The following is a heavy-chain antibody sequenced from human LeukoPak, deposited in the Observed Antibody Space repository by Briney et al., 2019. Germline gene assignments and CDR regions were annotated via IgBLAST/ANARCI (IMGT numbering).Heavy chain of an antibody. CDR1: GFTFRHIA. D-gene: IGHD3-9*01. CDR3: PRAMTGFTYIIES. J-gene: IGHJ5*02. Sequence: GGSLRLSCAASGFTFRHIATKCVRQAPGKGLEWVSVICVSDGTPYYADSVRGRFTFSKNNSKNSLFLQWDRRPAEATAIYYGPRAMTGFTYIIESWGQGNLVTVSS. CDR2: ICVSDGTP. V-gene: IGHV3-23*01.